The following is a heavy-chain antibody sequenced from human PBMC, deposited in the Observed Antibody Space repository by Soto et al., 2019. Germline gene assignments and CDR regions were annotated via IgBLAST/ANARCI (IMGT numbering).Heavy chain of an antibody. CDR3: GKSAVWFGEFFDY. CDR1: GFTFSSYA. Sequence: EVQLLESGGGLVQPGGSLRLSCAASGFTFSSYAMSWVRQAPGKGLEWVSAISGSGGSTYYADSVTGRFTITRANSNNTLYLQMNSLRAEDTAVYYCGKSAVWFGEFFDYWGPGALVTVSS. CDR2: ISGSGGST. D-gene: IGHD3-10*01. V-gene: IGHV3-23*01. J-gene: IGHJ4*02.